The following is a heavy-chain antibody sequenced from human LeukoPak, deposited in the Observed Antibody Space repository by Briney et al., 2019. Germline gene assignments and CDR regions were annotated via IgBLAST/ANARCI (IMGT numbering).Heavy chain of an antibody. D-gene: IGHD1-26*01. CDR3: ARDKMVGPTNFDY. J-gene: IGHJ4*02. V-gene: IGHV3-7*01. Sequence: PGGSLRLSCVASGFTFSSRDWMTWVRQAPGKGLEWVANIKQDGSEKNYVDSVKGRFTISRDNAKNSVDLQMNSLRAEDTAVYYCARDKMVGPTNFDYWGQGALVTVSS. CDR1: GFTFSSRDW. CDR2: IKQDGSEK.